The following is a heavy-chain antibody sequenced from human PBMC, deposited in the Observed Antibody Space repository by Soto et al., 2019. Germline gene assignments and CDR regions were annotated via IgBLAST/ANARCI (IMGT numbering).Heavy chain of an antibody. J-gene: IGHJ6*02. Sequence: SATLSLTCAVYGGSFSGYYWSWIRQPPGKGLEWIGEINHSGSTNYNPSLKSRVTISVDTSKNQFSLKLSSVTAADTAAYYCARGPRDRRGHYGIDVCGQGTTVTVSS. CDR2: INHSGST. V-gene: IGHV4-34*01. CDR1: GGSFSGYY. CDR3: ARGPRDRRGHYGIDV.